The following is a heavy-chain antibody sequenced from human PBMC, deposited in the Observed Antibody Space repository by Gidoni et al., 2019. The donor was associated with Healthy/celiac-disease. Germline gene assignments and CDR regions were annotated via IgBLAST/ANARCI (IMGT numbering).Heavy chain of an antibody. CDR1: GYTLTGYY. J-gene: IGHJ6*02. CDR3: ASGTIAVAGTVVNYYYGMDV. D-gene: IGHD6-19*01. V-gene: IGHV1-2*02. CDR2: INPNSGGT. Sequence: QVQLVQSGAEVKKPGAPVKVSCTASGYTLTGYYMHWVRQAPGQGLEWMGWINPNSGGTNYAQKFQGRVTMTRDTSISTAYMELSRLRSDDTAVYYCASGTIAVAGTVVNYYYGMDVWGQGTTVTVSS.